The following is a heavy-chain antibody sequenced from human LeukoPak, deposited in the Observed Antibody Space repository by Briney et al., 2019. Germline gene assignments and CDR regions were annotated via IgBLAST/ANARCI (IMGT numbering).Heavy chain of an antibody. V-gene: IGHV4-59*01. J-gene: IGHJ5*02. CDR1: GGSISSYY. Sequence: PSETLSLTCTVSGGSISSYYWSWIRQPPGKGLEWIWYIYYSGSTNYNPSLKSRVTISVDTSKYQFTLKLSSVTAADTAVYDCARSPRRWFDPWGQGTLVTVSS. CDR2: IYYSGST. CDR3: ARSPRRWFDP.